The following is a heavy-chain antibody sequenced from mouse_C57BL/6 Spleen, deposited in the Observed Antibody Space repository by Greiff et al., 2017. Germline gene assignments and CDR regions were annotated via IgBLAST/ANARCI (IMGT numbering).Heavy chain of an antibody. D-gene: IGHD2-4*01. J-gene: IGHJ3*01. Sequence: QVQLKESGPGLVAPSQSLSITCTVSGFSLTSYGVDWVRQSPGKGLEWLGVIWGVGSTNYNSALKSRLSISKDNSKSQVFLKMNSLQTDDTARYYCASRRYDYDGGLAYWGQGTLVTVSA. CDR1: GFSLTSYG. CDR2: IWGVGST. V-gene: IGHV2-6*01. CDR3: ASRRYDYDGGLAY.